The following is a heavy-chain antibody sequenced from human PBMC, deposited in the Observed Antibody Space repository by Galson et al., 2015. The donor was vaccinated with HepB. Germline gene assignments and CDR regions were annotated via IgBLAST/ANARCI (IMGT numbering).Heavy chain of an antibody. J-gene: IGHJ5*02. V-gene: IGHV1-3*01. D-gene: IGHD3-22*01. CDR1: GYTFTSYA. CDR3: ARRRRDYYDSSGSRGQKNLGFDP. CDR2: INAGNGNT. Sequence: SVKVSCKASGYTFTSYAMHWVRQAPGQRLEWMGWINAGNGNTKYSQKFQGRVTITRDTSASTAYMELSSPRSEDTAVYYCARRRRDYYDSSGSRGQKNLGFDPWGQGTLVTVSS.